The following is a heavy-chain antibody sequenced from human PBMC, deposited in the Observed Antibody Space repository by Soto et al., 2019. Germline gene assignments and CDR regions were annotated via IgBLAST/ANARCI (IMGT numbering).Heavy chain of an antibody. CDR1: GYTFTSYG. V-gene: IGHV1-18*01. J-gene: IGHJ4*02. CDR2: ISAYNGNT. Sequence: ASVKVSCKASGYTFTSYGISWVRQAPGKGLEWMGWISAYNGNTNYAQKLQGRVTMTTDTSTSTAYMELRSLRSDDTAVYYCARGGRIYCSGGSCYFGYWGQGALVTVSS. CDR3: ARGGRIYCSGGSCYFGY. D-gene: IGHD2-15*01.